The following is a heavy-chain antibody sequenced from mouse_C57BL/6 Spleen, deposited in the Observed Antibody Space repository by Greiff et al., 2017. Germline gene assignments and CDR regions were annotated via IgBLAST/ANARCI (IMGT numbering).Heavy chain of an antibody. D-gene: IGHD1-1*01. CDR3: AREGGYYYGPHWYFDV. V-gene: IGHV1-18*01. CDR2: INPNNGGT. J-gene: IGHJ1*03. Sequence: EVQLQQSGPELVKPGASVKIPCKASGYTFTDYNMDWVKQSHGKSLEWIGDINPNNGGTIYNQKFKGKATLTVDKSSSTAYMELRSLTSEDTAVYYCAREGGYYYGPHWYFDVWGTGTTVTVSS. CDR1: GYTFTDYN.